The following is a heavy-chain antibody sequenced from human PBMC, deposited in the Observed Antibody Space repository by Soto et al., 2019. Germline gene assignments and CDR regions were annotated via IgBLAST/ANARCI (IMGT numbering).Heavy chain of an antibody. CDR3: ASWLKGPDIGNYYYGMDV. D-gene: IGHD2-15*01. V-gene: IGHV1-69*12. CDR1: GGAFSDYA. CDR2: IMPIFRAP. J-gene: IGHJ6*02. Sequence: QGQLVQSGAEVKQPGSSVKVSCKASGGAFSDYAFSWVRQAPGQVLEWLGGIMPIFRAPDYAQKFQGRVTITADEFTRTAYMEMNSLRSEDTAVYYCASWLKGPDIGNYYYGMDVLGQGTTVNFS.